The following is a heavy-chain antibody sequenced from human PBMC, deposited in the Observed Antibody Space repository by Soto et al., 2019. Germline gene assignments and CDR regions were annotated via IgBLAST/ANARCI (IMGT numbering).Heavy chain of an antibody. CDR1: GGSISSGGYY. V-gene: IGHV4-31*03. J-gene: IGHJ4*02. D-gene: IGHD2-2*01. CDR3: ARDARYCSSTSCYAWIDY. CDR2: IYYSGST. Sequence: SETLSLTCTVSGGSISSGGYYWSWIRQHPGKGLEWIGYIYYSGSTYYNPSLKSRVTISVDTSKNQFSLKLSSVTAADTAVYYCARDARYCSSTSCYAWIDYWGQGTLVTVSS.